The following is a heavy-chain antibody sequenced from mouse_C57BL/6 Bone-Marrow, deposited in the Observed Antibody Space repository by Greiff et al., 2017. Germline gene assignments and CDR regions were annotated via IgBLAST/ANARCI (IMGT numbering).Heavy chain of an antibody. CDR1: GYTFTSYG. Sequence: QVQLQQSGAELARPGASVKLSCKASGYTFTSYGISWVKQRTGRGLEWIGEIYPRSGNTYYNEKFKGKATLTADKSSSTAYMELRSLTSEDSAVYFCARGRWLLNAMDYWGQGTSVTVSS. CDR3: ARGRWLLNAMDY. CDR2: IYPRSGNT. V-gene: IGHV1-81*01. J-gene: IGHJ4*01. D-gene: IGHD2-3*01.